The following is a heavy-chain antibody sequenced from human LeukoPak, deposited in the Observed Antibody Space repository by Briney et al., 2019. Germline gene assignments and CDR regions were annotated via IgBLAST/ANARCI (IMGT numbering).Heavy chain of an antibody. D-gene: IGHD3-22*01. J-gene: IGHJ5*02. CDR2: INHSGST. CDR3: ARGPYYDSSGYYPT. V-gene: IGHV4-34*01. Sequence: PGGSLRLSCVASGFTLRSYVMNWIRQPPGKGLEWIGEINHSGSTNYNPSLKSRVTISVDTSKNQFSLKLSSVTAADTAVYYCARGPYYDSSGYYPTWGQGTLVTVSS. CDR1: GFTLRSYV.